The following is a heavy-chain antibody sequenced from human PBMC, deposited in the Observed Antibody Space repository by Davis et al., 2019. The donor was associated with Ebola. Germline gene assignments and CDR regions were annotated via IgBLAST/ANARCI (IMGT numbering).Heavy chain of an antibody. Sequence: ESLKLSCQGSGFSFANYWIGWVRQMPGKGRGWTGTTYPGDTDSTYSPSFQGQVTISADKSISTAYLQWSSLRASDTAIYYCARLHAGFWSGYHSNGMDVWGQGTTVAVSS. CDR3: ARLHAGFWSGYHSNGMDV. CDR2: TYPGDTDS. D-gene: IGHD3-3*01. V-gene: IGHV5-51*01. J-gene: IGHJ6*02. CDR1: GFSFANYW.